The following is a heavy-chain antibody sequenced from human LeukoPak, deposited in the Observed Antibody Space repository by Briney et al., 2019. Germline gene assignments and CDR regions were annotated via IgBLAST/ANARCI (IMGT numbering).Heavy chain of an antibody. D-gene: IGHD3-22*01. V-gene: IGHV3-30*04. CDR2: ISYDGSNK. CDR1: GFTFSSYE. Sequence: PGGSLRLSCAASGFTFSSYEMNWVRQAPGKGLEWVALISYDGSNKYSADSVKGRFTISRDNSKSTLYLQMNSLRAEDTAIFYCARGDSDSSGFADAFDIWGQGTMVTVSS. CDR3: ARGDSDSSGFADAFDI. J-gene: IGHJ3*02.